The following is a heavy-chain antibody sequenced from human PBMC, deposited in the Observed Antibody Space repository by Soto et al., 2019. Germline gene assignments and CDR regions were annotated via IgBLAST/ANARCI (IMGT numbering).Heavy chain of an antibody. V-gene: IGHV4-31*01. J-gene: IGHJ4*02. Sequence: QVQLQESGPGLVKPSQTLSLTCTVSGGSISSGGYYWSWIRQHPGKGLEWIAYIYYSGSTYYYPSLKRQVTISVDMSKNQFSLKLSSVTAADMAVYYCARYGDYSSDRGRYFDYWGQGTLVTVSS. CDR1: GGSISSGGYY. CDR2: IYYSGST. CDR3: ARYGDYSSDRGRYFDY. D-gene: IGHD4-17*01.